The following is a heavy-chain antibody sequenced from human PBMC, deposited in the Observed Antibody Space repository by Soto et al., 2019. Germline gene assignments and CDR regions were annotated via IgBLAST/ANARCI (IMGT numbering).Heavy chain of an antibody. V-gene: IGHV1-2*02. CDR3: ARGRTVNFYGMDV. J-gene: IGHJ6*02. D-gene: IGHD4-17*01. CDR1: GYTFTDHY. Sequence: QVQLVQSGAEVKKPGASVKVSYVASGYTFTDHYIHWVRQAPGQGLEWMGWINPHSGDTIYAQKFQGRVTLTRNTTNSTDYMELSRLRSDDTAVYYCARGRTVNFYGMDVWGQGTTVTVSS. CDR2: INPHSGDT.